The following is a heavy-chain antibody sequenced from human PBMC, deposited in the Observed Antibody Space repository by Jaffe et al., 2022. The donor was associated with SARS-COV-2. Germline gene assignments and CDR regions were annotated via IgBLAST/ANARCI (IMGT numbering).Heavy chain of an antibody. CDR2: IYYSGST. CDR3: ARIRLGELSGVDY. D-gene: IGHD3-16*02. V-gene: IGHV4-39*01. J-gene: IGHJ4*02. CDR1: GGSISSSSYY. Sequence: QLQLQESGPGLVKPSETLSLTCTVSGGSISSSSYYWGWIRQPPGKGLEWIGSIYYSGSTYYNPSLKSRVTISVDTSKNQFSLKLSSVTAADTAVYYCARIRLGELSGVDYWGQGTLVTVSS.